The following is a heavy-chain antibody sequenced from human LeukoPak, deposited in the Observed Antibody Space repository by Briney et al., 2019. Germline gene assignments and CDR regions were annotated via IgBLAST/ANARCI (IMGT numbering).Heavy chain of an antibody. CDR2: ISYDGSNK. CDR3: AKAKPSSSWYLNDAFDI. D-gene: IGHD6-13*01. J-gene: IGHJ3*02. Sequence: GGSLRLSCAASGFTFSSYGMHWVRQAPGKGLEWVAVISYDGSNKYYADSVKGRFTISRDNSKNTLYLQMNSLRPEDTAVYYCAKAKPSSSWYLNDAFDIWGQGTMVTASS. CDR1: GFTFSSYG. V-gene: IGHV3-30*18.